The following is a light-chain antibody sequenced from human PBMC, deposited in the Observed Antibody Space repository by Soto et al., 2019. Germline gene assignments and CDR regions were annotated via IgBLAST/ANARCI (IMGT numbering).Light chain of an antibody. CDR1: NSDVGSYNL. CDR2: EVS. CDR3: VSYTSDDVRYV. Sequence: QSVLTQPASVSGSPRQSITISCTGTNSDVGSYNLVSWFQQHPGKAPKLIVSEVSHRPSGVSNRFSGSKSGNTASLTISGLQSEDEADYYCVSYTSDDVRYVFGTGTKVTVL. J-gene: IGLJ1*01. V-gene: IGLV2-14*02.